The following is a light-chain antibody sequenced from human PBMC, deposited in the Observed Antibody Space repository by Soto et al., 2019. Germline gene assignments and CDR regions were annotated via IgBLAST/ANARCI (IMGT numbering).Light chain of an antibody. CDR3: TSYAGTYSFFYV. CDR1: SSDVGAYNH. V-gene: IGLV2-8*01. J-gene: IGLJ1*01. CDR2: EVS. Sequence: QSVLTQPPSTPGSPGQSVTISCTGTSSDVGAYNHVSWYQQHPGKAPKLIIYEVSKRPSGVPDRFSGSKSGNTASLTVSGLQAEDEADYYCTSYAGTYSFFYVLGTGTKVTVL.